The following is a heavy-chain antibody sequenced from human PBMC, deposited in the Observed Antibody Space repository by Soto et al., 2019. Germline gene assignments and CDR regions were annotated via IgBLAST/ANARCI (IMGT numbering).Heavy chain of an antibody. J-gene: IGHJ3*02. CDR3: ARDSSGPTGAFDI. V-gene: IGHV3-11*01. D-gene: IGHD6-19*01. Sequence: GGSLRLSCAASGFPFSDYYMSWIHQAPGKGLEWVSYISSSGSTIYYADSVKGRFTISRDNAKNSLYLQMNSLRAEDTAVYYCARDSSGPTGAFDIWGQGTMVTVSS. CDR1: GFPFSDYY. CDR2: ISSSGSTI.